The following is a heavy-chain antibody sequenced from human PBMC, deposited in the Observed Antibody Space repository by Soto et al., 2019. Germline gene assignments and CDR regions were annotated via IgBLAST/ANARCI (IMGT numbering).Heavy chain of an antibody. V-gene: IGHV1-18*01. CDR3: AREGPRPYYYYGMDD. Sequence: QAQLEQSGAEVKKPGASVKVSCKSSGYTFSTSGISWVRQAPGQGLEWMGWISTYNGDANYAQRFQGRVTMTTDTSTSTTFMELRSLRSDDTAVYYCAREGPRPYYYYGMDDWGQGTTVTFSS. J-gene: IGHJ6*02. D-gene: IGHD6-6*01. CDR1: GYTFSTSG. CDR2: ISTYNGDA.